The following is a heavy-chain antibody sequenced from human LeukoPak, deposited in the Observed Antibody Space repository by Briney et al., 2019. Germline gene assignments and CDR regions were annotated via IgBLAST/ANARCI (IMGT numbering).Heavy chain of an antibody. Sequence: ASVKVSCKASGYTFTSYGISWVRQAPGQGLEWMGWISAYNGNTNYAQKLQGRVTMTTDTSTSTAYMELRSLRSDDTAVYYCARATWGVVVAATYPNKLDYWGQGTLVTVSS. CDR3: ARATWGVVVAATYPNKLDY. D-gene: IGHD2-15*01. V-gene: IGHV1-18*01. CDR1: GYTFTSYG. J-gene: IGHJ4*02. CDR2: ISAYNGNT.